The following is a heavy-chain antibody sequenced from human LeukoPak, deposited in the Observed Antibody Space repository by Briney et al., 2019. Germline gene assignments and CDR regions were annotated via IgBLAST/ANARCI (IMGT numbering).Heavy chain of an antibody. V-gene: IGHV1-2*02. J-gene: IGHJ4*02. D-gene: IGHD6-19*01. Sequence: GASVKVSCKASGYTFTSYGISWVRQAPGQGLEWMGWINPNSGGTNYAQKVQGRVTMTRDTSISTAYMELSRLRSDDTAVYYCARSLGGQWLVRAWYFDYWGQGTLVTVSS. CDR2: INPNSGGT. CDR1: GYTFTSYG. CDR3: ARSLGGQWLVRAWYFDY.